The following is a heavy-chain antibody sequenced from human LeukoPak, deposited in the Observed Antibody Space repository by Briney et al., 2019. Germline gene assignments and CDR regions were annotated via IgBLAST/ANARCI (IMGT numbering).Heavy chain of an antibody. CDR1: GFTFSSYG. J-gene: IGHJ6*03. CDR2: ISGSGGST. Sequence: PGGSLRLSCAASGFTFSSYGMSWVRQAPGKGLEWVSAISGSGGSTYYADSVKGRFTISRDTSKNTLSLQMNSLRAEDTAVYYCARTGYCSGGSCPNRSTTYYYYYMDVWGKGTTVTISS. V-gene: IGHV3-23*01. D-gene: IGHD2-15*01. CDR3: ARTGYCSGGSCPNRSTTYYYYYMDV.